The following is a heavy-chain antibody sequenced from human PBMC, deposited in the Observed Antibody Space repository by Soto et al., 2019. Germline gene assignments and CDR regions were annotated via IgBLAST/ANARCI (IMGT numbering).Heavy chain of an antibody. CDR2: MNPNSGNT. CDR1: GYTFTSYD. D-gene: IGHD3-3*01. V-gene: IGHV1-8*01. J-gene: IGHJ6*02. Sequence: AASVKVSCKASGYTFTSYDINWVRQATGQGLEWMGWMNPNSGNTGYAQKFQGRVTMTRNTSISTAYMELSSLRSEDTAVYYCARVWSGYYYYYGMDVWGQGTTVTVSS. CDR3: ARVWSGYYYYYGMDV.